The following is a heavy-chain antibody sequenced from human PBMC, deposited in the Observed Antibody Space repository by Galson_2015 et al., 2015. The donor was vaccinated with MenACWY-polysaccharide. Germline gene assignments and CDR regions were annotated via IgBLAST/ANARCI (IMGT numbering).Heavy chain of an antibody. CDR3: ARDPEGVRGADYGLDV. Sequence: SLRLSCAASGFNFRSFEMNWVRQAPGKGPEWVSYIGGNGRTIYYVDSVKGRFTISRDNARNSLYLQMNSLRAEDTAVYYCARDPEGVRGADYGLDVWGQGTTVTV. CDR2: IGGNGRTI. J-gene: IGHJ6*02. D-gene: IGHD3-10*01. V-gene: IGHV3-48*03. CDR1: GFNFRSFE.